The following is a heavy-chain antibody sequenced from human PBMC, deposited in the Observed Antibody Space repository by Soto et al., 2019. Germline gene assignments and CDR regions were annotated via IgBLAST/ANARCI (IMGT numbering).Heavy chain of an antibody. Sequence: PGGSLRLSCAASGFTFSSYSMNWVRQAPGKGLEWVSSISSSSSYIYYADSVKGRFTISRDNAKNSLYLQMNSLRAEDTAVYYYARESVAVALGADYWGQGTLVTVSS. V-gene: IGHV3-21*01. D-gene: IGHD6-19*01. CDR3: ARESVAVALGADY. CDR2: ISSSSSYI. J-gene: IGHJ4*02. CDR1: GFTFSSYS.